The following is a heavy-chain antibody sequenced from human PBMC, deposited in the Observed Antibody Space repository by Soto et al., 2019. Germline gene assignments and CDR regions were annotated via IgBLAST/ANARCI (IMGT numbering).Heavy chain of an antibody. D-gene: IGHD4-17*01. CDR1: GGTFSRYT. J-gene: IGHJ5*02. V-gene: IGHV1-69*02. Sequence: ASGKVSCKASGGTFSRYTISWVRQAPGQGLEWMGRIIPILGIANYAQKFQGRVTITADKSTSTAYMELSSLRSEDTAVYYCARRSYVDYDDNWFDPWGQGTLVTVSS. CDR3: ARRSYVDYDDNWFDP. CDR2: IIPILGIA.